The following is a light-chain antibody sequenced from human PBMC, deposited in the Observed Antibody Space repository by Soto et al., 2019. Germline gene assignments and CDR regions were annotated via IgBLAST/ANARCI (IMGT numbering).Light chain of an antibody. CDR3: QKCKVAPFT. Sequence: ILMTQSPSSLSAFVGDRVTITCRASQDIGYFLAWYQQKPGKVPKLLIYAASTLQSGVPSRFIGSGSGTDFTLTISSLQPEDVATYYCQKCKVAPFTFGGGTKVEIK. CDR1: QDIGYF. V-gene: IGKV1-27*01. J-gene: IGKJ4*01. CDR2: AAS.